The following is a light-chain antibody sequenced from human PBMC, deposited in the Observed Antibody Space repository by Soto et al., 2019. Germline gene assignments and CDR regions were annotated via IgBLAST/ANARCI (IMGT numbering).Light chain of an antibody. V-gene: IGKV1-9*01. J-gene: IGKJ5*01. CDR2: AAS. CDR1: QGINTF. CDR3: QQYNNWPPIT. Sequence: DIQMSQSPSSLSASVGDRVTITCLASQGINTFLAWYQQKPGKAPKLLIYAASTLQSGVPSRFSGSGSGTDFTLTISSLQSEDFAVYYCQQYNNWPPITFGQGTRLEIK.